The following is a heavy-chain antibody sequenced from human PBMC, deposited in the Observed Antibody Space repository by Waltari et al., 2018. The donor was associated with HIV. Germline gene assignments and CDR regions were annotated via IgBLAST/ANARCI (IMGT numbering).Heavy chain of an antibody. CDR2: IYYSGST. CDR1: GGSISSYY. D-gene: IGHD5-12*01. CDR3: ARGAPSRSGYGCLDY. J-gene: IGHJ4*02. Sequence: QVQLQESGPGLVKPSEPLSLTCTVSGGSISSYYWSWIRQPPGKGLGWIGYIYYSGSTNYNPSLKSRVTISVDTSKNQFSLKLSSVTAADTAVYYCARGAPSRSGYGCLDYWGQGTLVTVSS. V-gene: IGHV4-59*01.